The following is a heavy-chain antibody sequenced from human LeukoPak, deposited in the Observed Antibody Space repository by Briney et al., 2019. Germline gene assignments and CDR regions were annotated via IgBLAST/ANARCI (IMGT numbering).Heavy chain of an antibody. Sequence: SETLSLTFAVYGGSFSGYYWSWIRQPPGKGLEWIGEINHSGSTNYNPSLKSRVTISVDTSKNQFSLKLSSVTAADTAVYYCARDRYFDWLGYYYYYMDVWGKGTTVTVSS. D-gene: IGHD3-9*01. V-gene: IGHV4-34*01. CDR3: ARDRYFDWLGYYYYYMDV. CDR1: GGSFSGYY. CDR2: INHSGST. J-gene: IGHJ6*03.